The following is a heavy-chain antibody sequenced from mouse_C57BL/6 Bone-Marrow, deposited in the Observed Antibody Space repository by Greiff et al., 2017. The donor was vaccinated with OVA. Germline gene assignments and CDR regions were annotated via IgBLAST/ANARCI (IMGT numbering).Heavy chain of an antibody. CDR3: ARRRGDGYSDY. CDR2: IHPNSGST. J-gene: IGHJ2*01. Sequence: VQLQQPGAELVKPGASVKLSCKASGYTFTSYWMHWVKQRPGQGLEWIGMIHPNSGSTNYNEKFKSKATLTVDKSSSTAYMQRSSLTSEDSAVYYCARRRGDGYSDYWGQGTTLTVSS. CDR1: GYTFTSYW. V-gene: IGHV1-64*01. D-gene: IGHD2-3*01.